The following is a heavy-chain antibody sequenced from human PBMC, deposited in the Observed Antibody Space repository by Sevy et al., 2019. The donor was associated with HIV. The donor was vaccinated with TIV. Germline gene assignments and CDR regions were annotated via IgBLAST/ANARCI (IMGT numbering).Heavy chain of an antibody. J-gene: IGHJ3*02. V-gene: IGHV3-30-3*01. CDR2: ISYDGSNK. CDR3: ARGGGIVGAPTPLVAFDI. Sequence: GGSLRLSCAASGFTFSSYAMHWVRQAPGKGLEWVAVISYDGSNKYYADSVKGRFTISRDNSKNTLYLQMNSLRAEDTAVYYCARGGGIVGAPTPLVAFDIWGPGTMVTVSS. D-gene: IGHD1-26*01. CDR1: GFTFSSYA.